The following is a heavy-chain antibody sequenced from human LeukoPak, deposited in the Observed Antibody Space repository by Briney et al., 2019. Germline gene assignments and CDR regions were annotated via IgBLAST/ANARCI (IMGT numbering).Heavy chain of an antibody. V-gene: IGHV1-8*03. CDR3: ARGLVGARYFDY. Sequence: ASVKVSCKASGYTFTSYDINWVRQATGQGLEWMGWMNPNSGNTGYAQKFQGRVTITRNTSISTAYMELSSLRSEDTAVYYCARGLVGARYFDYWGQGTLVTVSS. CDR1: GYTFTSYD. D-gene: IGHD1-26*01. J-gene: IGHJ4*02. CDR2: MNPNSGNT.